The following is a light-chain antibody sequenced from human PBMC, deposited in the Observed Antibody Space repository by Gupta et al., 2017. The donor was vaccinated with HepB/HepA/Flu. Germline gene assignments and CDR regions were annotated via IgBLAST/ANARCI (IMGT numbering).Light chain of an antibody. CDR1: QSLVHSDGNTF. CDR2: RVS. V-gene: IGKV2-30*02. Sequence: DVAMTHSPLFMPVTLGQPASISCRSSQSLVHSDGNTFLHWFQQRPGQSPRRLIYRVSNRDSGVPDRFSGSGSGTDFTLKISRVEAEDVGIYYCVQGTHWPVTFGGGTKVEIK. CDR3: VQGTHWPVT. J-gene: IGKJ4*01.